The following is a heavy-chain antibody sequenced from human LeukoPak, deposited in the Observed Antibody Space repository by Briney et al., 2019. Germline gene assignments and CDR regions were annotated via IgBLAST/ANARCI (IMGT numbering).Heavy chain of an antibody. D-gene: IGHD6-13*01. CDR1: GFTFDDYG. J-gene: IGHJ4*02. CDR2: LNWNGGST. V-gene: IGHV3-20*04. CDR3: ARDAVYSSSWQYY. Sequence: PGGSLRLSCAASGFTFDDYGMSWVRQAPGKGLEWVSGLNWNGGSTAYADSVKGRFTISRDNSKNTLYLQMNSLRAEDTAVYYCARDAVYSSSWQYYWGQGTLVTVSS.